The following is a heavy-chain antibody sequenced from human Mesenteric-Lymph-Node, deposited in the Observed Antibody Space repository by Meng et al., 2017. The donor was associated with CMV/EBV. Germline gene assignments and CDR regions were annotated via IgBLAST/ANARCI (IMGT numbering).Heavy chain of an antibody. D-gene: IGHD2/OR15-2a*01. V-gene: IGHV3-74*01. CDR3: ATTLRSMAPDY. CDR2: INSDESST. J-gene: IGHJ4*02. CDR1: GFTFSSYW. Sequence: GGSLRLSCAASGFTFSSYWMHWVRQAPGKGLVWVSRINSDESSTNYADSVKGRFTISRDNAKNTLYLQMNSLRAEDTALYYCATTLRSMAPDYWGQGTLVTVSS.